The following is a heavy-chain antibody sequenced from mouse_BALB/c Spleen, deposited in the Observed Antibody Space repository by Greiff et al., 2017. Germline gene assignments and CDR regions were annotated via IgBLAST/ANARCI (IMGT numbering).Heavy chain of an antibody. CDR3: ARGPYDGYYVYAMDY. CDR2: ISSGGST. D-gene: IGHD2-3*01. V-gene: IGHV5-6-5*01. Sequence: EVKLVESGGGLVKPGGSLKLSCAASGFTFSSYAMSWVRQTPEKRLEWVASISSGGSTYYPDSVKGRFTISRDNARNILYLQMSSLRSEDTAMYYCARGPYDGYYVYAMDYWGQGTSVTVSS. CDR1: GFTFSSYA. J-gene: IGHJ4*01.